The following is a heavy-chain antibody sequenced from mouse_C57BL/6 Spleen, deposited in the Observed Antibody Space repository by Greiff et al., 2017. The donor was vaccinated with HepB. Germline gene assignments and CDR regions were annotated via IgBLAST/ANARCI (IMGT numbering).Heavy chain of an antibody. D-gene: IGHD1-1*01. V-gene: IGHV2-9-1*01. CDR3: ARMHYYGSSYWFAY. CDR2: IWTGGGT. J-gene: IGHJ3*01. Sequence: VKLMESGPGLVAPSQSLSITCTVSGFSLTSYAISWVRQPPGKGLEWLGVIWTGGGTNYNSALKSRLSISKDNSKSQVFLKMNSLQTDDTARYYCARMHYYGSSYWFAYWGQGTLVTVSA. CDR1: GFSLTSYA.